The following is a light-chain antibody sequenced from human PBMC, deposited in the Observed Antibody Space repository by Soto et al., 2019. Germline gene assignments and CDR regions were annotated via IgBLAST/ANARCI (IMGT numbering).Light chain of an antibody. J-gene: IGKJ1*01. V-gene: IGKV3-20*01. CDR2: GAS. CDR3: QQYGSSHWT. Sequence: EIVMAQSPGTPSLSPVERATLSCRASQSVSSSYLAWYQQKPGQAPRLLIYGASSRATGIPDRFSGSGSGTDFTLTISRLEPEDFAVYYCQQYGSSHWTFGQGTKVDIK. CDR1: QSVSSSY.